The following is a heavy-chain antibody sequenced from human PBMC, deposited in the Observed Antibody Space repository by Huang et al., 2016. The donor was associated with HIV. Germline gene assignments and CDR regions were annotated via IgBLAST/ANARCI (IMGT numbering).Heavy chain of an antibody. CDR2: INTKTGKP. J-gene: IGHJ4*02. CDR1: GYTFTTYS. CDR3: ARYRLTGTFLDS. V-gene: IGHV7-4-1*02. Sequence: QVQLVQSGSELRKPGASVKVSCKASGYTFTTYSLIWLRTAPGQGLEWRGWINTKTGKPTYAQGFTVRFVFSLDTTVNTAYLQISSLKTDDTAKYFCARYRLTGTFLDSWGQGTQVTVSS. D-gene: IGHD3-9*01.